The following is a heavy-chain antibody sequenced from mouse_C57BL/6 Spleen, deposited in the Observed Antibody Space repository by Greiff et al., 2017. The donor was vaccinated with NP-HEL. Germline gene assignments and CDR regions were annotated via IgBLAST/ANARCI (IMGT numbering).Heavy chain of an antibody. CDR1: GYAFSSYW. J-gene: IGHJ2*01. CDR3: ARSGDYDVKDYFDY. Sequence: VQLQQSGAELVKPGASVKISCKASGYAFSSYWMNWVKQRPGKGLEWIGQIYPGDGDTNYNGKFKGKATLTADKSSSTAYMQLSSLTSEDSAVYFCARSGDYDVKDYFDYWGQGTTLTVSS. D-gene: IGHD2-4*01. V-gene: IGHV1-80*01. CDR2: IYPGDGDT.